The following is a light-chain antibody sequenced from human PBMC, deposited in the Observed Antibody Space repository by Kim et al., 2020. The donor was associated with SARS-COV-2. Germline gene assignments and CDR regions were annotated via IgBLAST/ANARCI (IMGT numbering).Light chain of an antibody. CDR1: SSDVGGYNY. V-gene: IGLV2-14*03. CDR3: SSYTSSSSNYV. J-gene: IGLJ1*01. Sequence: QSALTQPASVSVSPGQTITISCTGTSSDVGGYNYVSWYQQHPGKAPKLMIYDVSNRPSGVSNRFSGSKSSNTASLTISGLQAEDEADYYCSSYTSSSSNYVFGTGTKVTVL. CDR2: DVS.